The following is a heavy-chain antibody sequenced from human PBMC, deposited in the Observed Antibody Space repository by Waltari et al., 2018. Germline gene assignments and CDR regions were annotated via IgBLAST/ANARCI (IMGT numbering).Heavy chain of an antibody. CDR1: GGSFSGYY. CDR2: INHSGST. D-gene: IGHD3-22*01. J-gene: IGHJ3*02. Sequence: QVQLQQWGAGLLKPSETLSLTCAVYGGSFSGYYWSWIRQPPGKGLEWIGEINHSGSTNYNPSRKSRVTISVDTSKNQFSLKLSSVTAADTAVYYCARVGVIVVVIDAFDIWGQGTMVTVSS. V-gene: IGHV4-34*01. CDR3: ARVGVIVVVIDAFDI.